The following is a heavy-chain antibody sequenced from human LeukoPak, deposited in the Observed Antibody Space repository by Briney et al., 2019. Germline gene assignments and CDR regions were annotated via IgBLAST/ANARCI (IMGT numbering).Heavy chain of an antibody. CDR1: GFSFYDYA. J-gene: IGHJ4*02. CDR2: ISYTGGST. CDR3: AKVEYSNGLAY. Sequence: GGSLRLSCEASGFSFYDYAMSWVRQAPGKGLEWVSTISYTGGSTYFADSVKGRFTISRDNSKNTLYLQMNSLRAEDSAVYYCAKVEYSNGLAYWGQGTPVTVSS. V-gene: IGHV3-23*01. D-gene: IGHD4-11*01.